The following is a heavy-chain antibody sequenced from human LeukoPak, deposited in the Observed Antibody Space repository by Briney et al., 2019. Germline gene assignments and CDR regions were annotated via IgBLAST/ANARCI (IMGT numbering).Heavy chain of an antibody. CDR3: AKGTFGGVIVVSAYYFDY. CDR1: GFTFDDYG. Sequence: GSLRLSCAASGFTFDDYGMSWVRQAPGKGLEWVSGINWNGGSTGYADSVKGRFTVSRDNAKNSLYLQMNSLRAEDTAVYYCAKGTFGGVIVVSAYYFDYWGQGTLVTVSS. V-gene: IGHV3-20*04. D-gene: IGHD3-16*02. J-gene: IGHJ4*02. CDR2: INWNGGST.